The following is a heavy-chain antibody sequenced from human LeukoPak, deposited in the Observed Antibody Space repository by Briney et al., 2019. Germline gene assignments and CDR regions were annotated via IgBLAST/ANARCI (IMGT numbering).Heavy chain of an antibody. V-gene: IGHV3-74*01. CDR1: GFTFSSYW. CDR2: ISPDGSYT. J-gene: IGHJ6*02. CDR3: ARAKQSGVGMDV. Sequence: GGSLRLSCAASGFTFSSYWMHWVRQAPGKGLVWVSRISPDGSYTNYADSVKGRFTISRDISKNTLYLQMNSLRAEDTAVYYCARAKQSGVGMDVWGQGTTVTVSS. D-gene: IGHD2-15*01.